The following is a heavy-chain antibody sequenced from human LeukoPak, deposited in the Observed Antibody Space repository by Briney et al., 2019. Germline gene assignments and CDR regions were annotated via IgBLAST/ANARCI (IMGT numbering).Heavy chain of an antibody. D-gene: IGHD6-19*01. V-gene: IGHV3-64D*06. CDR3: VRASYSSGWYGDC. Sequence: GGSLRLSCSASGFIFSSNAMHWVRQAPGKGLEYVSAISSNGGTTYYTDSVKDRFTISRDNSKNTLHLQMSSLRAEDTAVYYCVRASYSSGWYGDCWGQGTLVTVSS. J-gene: IGHJ4*02. CDR2: ISSNGGTT. CDR1: GFIFSSNA.